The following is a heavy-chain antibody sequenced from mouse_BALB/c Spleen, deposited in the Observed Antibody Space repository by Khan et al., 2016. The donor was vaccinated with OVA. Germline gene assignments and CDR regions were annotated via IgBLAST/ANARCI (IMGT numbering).Heavy chain of an antibody. J-gene: IGHJ3*01. Sequence: VQLQQSGPELMKPGASVKISCKASGYSFTTYYMHWVKQSHGKSLEWIGYIDPFNGGNDYNQKFKGQATLTVDKSSSTAYMHLSSLTSEYSAVYYCARGTFDYWGQGTLVTVSA. CDR1: GYSFTTYY. CDR3: ARGTFDY. D-gene: IGHD3-3*01. V-gene: IGHV1-34*01. CDR2: IDPFNGGN.